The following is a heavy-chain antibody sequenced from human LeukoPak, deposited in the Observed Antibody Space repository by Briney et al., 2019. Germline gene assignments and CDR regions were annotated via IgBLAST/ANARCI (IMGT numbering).Heavy chain of an antibody. V-gene: IGHV3-30*02. J-gene: IGHJ3*02. CDR2: IRYDGSNK. Sequence: RSGGSLRLSCAASGFTFSSNDMHWVRQAPGKGLEWVAFIRYDGSNKYYADSVKGRFTISRDNSKKTLYLQMNSLRAEDTAVYYCAAGYSGWSYDAFDIWGQGTMVTVSS. CDR1: GFTFSSND. D-gene: IGHD6-19*01. CDR3: AAGYSGWSYDAFDI.